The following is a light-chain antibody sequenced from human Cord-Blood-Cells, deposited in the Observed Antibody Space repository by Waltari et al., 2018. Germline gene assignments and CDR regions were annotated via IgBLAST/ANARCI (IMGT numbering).Light chain of an antibody. J-gene: IGLJ3*02. CDR1: SSDVGGYNY. CDR3: SSYTSSSTLV. CDR2: DVS. Sequence: QSALTQPASVSGSPGQSITISCTGTSSDVGGYNYVSWYQQHPGKAPKLMIYDVSNRPAGVSNRFTGSKSGNTASLTISRLQDEDEADYYCSSYTSSSTLVFGGGTKLTVL. V-gene: IGLV2-14*01.